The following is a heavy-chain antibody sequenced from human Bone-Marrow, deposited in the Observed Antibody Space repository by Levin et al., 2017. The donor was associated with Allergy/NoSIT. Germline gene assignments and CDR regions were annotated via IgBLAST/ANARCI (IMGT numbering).Heavy chain of an antibody. V-gene: IGHV3-23*01. CDR3: ASHYGASSVNWLDP. CDR2: ISVSGDKT. CDR1: GFTFSNYG. J-gene: IGHJ5*02. D-gene: IGHD4/OR15-4a*01. Sequence: GGSLRLSCAASGFTFSNYGMTWVRQAPGKGLEWVSAISVSGDKTFYADFVEGRFIISRDNSKNTLYLQMGNLGGDDTAIYYCASHYGASSVNWLDPWGQGTLLTVSS.